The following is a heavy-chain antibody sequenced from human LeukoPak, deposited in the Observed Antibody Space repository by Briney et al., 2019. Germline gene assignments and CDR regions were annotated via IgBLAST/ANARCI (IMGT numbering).Heavy chain of an antibody. D-gene: IGHD1-26*01. CDR3: AKDPQKWESYFDY. V-gene: IGHV3-30*02. CDR2: IRYDGSNK. CDR1: GFTFSSYG. Sequence: GGSLRLSCAASGFTFSSYGMHWVRQAPGKGLEWVAFIRYDGSNKYYADSVKRRFTISRDNSKNTLYLQMSSLRAEDTAVYYCAKDPQKWESYFDYWGQGTLVTVSS. J-gene: IGHJ4*02.